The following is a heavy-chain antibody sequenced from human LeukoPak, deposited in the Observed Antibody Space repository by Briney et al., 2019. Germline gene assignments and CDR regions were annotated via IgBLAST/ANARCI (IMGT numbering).Heavy chain of an antibody. J-gene: IGHJ5*02. D-gene: IGHD4-17*01. CDR3: ARDQGRTTVTNWFDP. CDR2: IKQDGSEK. V-gene: IGHV3-7*05. CDR1: GFTFSSYW. Sequence: GGSLRLSCGASGFTFSSYWMSWVRQAPGKGLEWVANIKQDGSEKYYVDSVKGRFTISRDNAKNSLYLQMNSLRAEDTAVYYCARDQGRTTVTNWFDPWGQGTLVTVSS.